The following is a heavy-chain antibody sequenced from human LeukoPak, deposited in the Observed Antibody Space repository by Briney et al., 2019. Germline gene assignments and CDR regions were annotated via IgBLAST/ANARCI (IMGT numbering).Heavy chain of an antibody. CDR1: GFTFSSYS. V-gene: IGHV3-48*01. CDR2: ISSSSSTI. J-gene: IGHJ3*02. D-gene: IGHD5-18*01. Sequence: HPGGSLRLSCAASGFTFSSYSVNWVRQAPGKGLEWVSYISSSSSTIYYADSVKGRFTISRDNSKNTLYLQMNSLRAEDTAVYYCAKSSHSYGNDALDIWGQGTMVTVSS. CDR3: AKSSHSYGNDALDI.